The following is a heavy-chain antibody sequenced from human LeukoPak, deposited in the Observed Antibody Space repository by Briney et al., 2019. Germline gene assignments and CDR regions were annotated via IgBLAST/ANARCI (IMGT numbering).Heavy chain of an antibody. CDR3: ARTGYYFNWFDP. V-gene: IGHV3-48*03. CDR2: ISSSGSTI. D-gene: IGHD3-9*01. Sequence: PGGSLRLSCAASGFTFSSYEMNWVRQAPGKGLEWVSYISSSGSTIYYADSVKGRFTISRDNAKNSLYLQMNSLRAEDTALYYCARTGYYFNWFDPWGQGTLVTVSS. J-gene: IGHJ5*02. CDR1: GFTFSSYE.